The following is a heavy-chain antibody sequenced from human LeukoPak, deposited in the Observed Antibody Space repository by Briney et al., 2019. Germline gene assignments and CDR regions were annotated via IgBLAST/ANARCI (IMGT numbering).Heavy chain of an antibody. CDR1: GLTFSNNA. CDR3: ARGTEYDYVWGSYRTDFDY. J-gene: IGHJ4*02. D-gene: IGHD3-16*02. Sequence: PGGSLRLSCAASGLTFSNNAMHWVRQAPGKGLEWVAVVSSDGTKKYYADSVKGRFTISRDNAKNSLYLQMNSLRAEDTAVYYCARGTEYDYVWGSYRTDFDYWGQGTLVTVSS. CDR2: VSSDGTKK. V-gene: IGHV3-30-3*01.